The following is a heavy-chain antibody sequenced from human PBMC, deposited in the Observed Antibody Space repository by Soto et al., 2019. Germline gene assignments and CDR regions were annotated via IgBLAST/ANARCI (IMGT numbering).Heavy chain of an antibody. CDR3: ARTRWITDYGDKGEFDY. J-gene: IGHJ4*02. Sequence: PSETLSLTCTVSGGSISSGGYYWSWIRQHPGKGLEWIGYIYYSGSTYYNPSLKSRVTISVDTSKNQFSLKLSSVTAADTAVYYCARTRWITDYGDKGEFDYWGQGTLVTVS. CDR1: GGSISSGGYY. D-gene: IGHD4-17*01. CDR2: IYYSGST. V-gene: IGHV4-31*03.